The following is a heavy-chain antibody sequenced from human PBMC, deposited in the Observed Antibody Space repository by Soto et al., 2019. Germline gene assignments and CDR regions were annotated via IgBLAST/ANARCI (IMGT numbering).Heavy chain of an antibody. CDR1: GFTFSSYS. D-gene: IGHD1-26*01. CDR2: ISSSSSYI. J-gene: IGHJ5*02. CDR3: ARDEPRWELSEYNWFDP. Sequence: PGGSLRLSCAASGFTFSSYSMNWVRQAPGKGLEWVSSISSSSSYIYYADSVKGRFTISRDNAKNSLYLQMNSLRAEDTAVYYCARDEPRWELSEYNWFDPWGQGTLVTVSS. V-gene: IGHV3-21*01.